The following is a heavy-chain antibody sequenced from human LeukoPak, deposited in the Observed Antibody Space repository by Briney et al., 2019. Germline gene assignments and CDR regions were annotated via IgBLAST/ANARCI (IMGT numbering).Heavy chain of an antibody. CDR3: ARGILEIQYSDSSGNTLDAFDI. CDR2: FDPEDGET. CDR1: GYTLTELS. Sequence: ASVKVCCKVSGYTLTELSMHWVRQAPGKGLEWMGGFDPEDGETIYAQKFQGRVTMTEDTSTDTAYMELSRLRSDDTAVYYCARGILEIQYSDSSGNTLDAFDIWGQGTMVTVSS. D-gene: IGHD3-22*01. J-gene: IGHJ3*02. V-gene: IGHV1-24*01.